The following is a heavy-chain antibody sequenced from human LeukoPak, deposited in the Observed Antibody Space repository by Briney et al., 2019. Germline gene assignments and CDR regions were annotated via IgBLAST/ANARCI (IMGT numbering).Heavy chain of an antibody. CDR1: GDSVSSNSAA. V-gene: IGHV6-1*01. D-gene: IGHD5-18*01. Sequence: SQTLSLTCAISGDSVSSNSAAWNWIRQSPSRGLEWLGRTYYRSKWCNDYAVSVKSRITINPDTSKNQFSLQLSSVTPEDTAVYYCARGSGYSYGSPVGYNWFDPWGQGTLVTVSS. J-gene: IGHJ5*02. CDR3: ARGSGYSYGSPVGYNWFDP. CDR2: TYYRSKWCN.